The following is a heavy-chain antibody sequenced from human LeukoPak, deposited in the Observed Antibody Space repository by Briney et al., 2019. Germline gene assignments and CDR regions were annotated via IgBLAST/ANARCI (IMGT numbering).Heavy chain of an antibody. CDR1: GGSISSGGYY. CDR2: IYHSGST. Sequence: SETLSLTCTVSGGSISSGGYYWSWIRQPPGKGLEWIGYIYHSGSTYYNPSLKSRVTISVDRSKNQFSLKLSSVTAADTAVYYCATAHGSSTPDYWGQGTLVTVSS. D-gene: IGHD2-2*01. V-gene: IGHV4-30-2*01. J-gene: IGHJ4*02. CDR3: ATAHGSSTPDY.